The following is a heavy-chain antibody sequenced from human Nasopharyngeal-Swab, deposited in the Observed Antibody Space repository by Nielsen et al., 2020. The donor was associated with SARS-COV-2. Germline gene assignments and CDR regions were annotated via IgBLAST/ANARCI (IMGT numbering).Heavy chain of an antibody. CDR2: DSSSGSYI. J-gene: IGHJ3*02. V-gene: IGHV3-21*06. D-gene: IGHD4/OR15-4a*01. Sequence: GGSLRLSCAASGFTFSSYSMNWVRQAPGKGLEWVSSDSSSGSYISYADSLKGRFTISRDNVKNTLYLQMNSLRAEDTAVYYCARSRTDYGGTWYDAFDIWGQGTLVTVSS. CDR3: ARSRTDYGGTWYDAFDI. CDR1: GFTFSSYS.